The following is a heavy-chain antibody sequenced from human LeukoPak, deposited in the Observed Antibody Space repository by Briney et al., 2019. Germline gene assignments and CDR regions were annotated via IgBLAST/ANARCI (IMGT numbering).Heavy chain of an antibody. Sequence: ASLRLACKASGYTFTSYAIHWFRQAPGQGLEWMGWITPSGGTNYPQKFQGRVAITWDTSITTAYMDLSRLTSDDTAVYYCARDRYGDGFAHLDYWDPGALVTVSS. CDR1: GYTFTSYA. CDR3: ARDRYGDGFAHLDY. V-gene: IGHV1-2*02. CDR2: ITPSGGT. D-gene: IGHD5-24*01. J-gene: IGHJ4*02.